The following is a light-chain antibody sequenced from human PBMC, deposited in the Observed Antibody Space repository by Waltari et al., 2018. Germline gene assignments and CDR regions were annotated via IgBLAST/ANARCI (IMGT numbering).Light chain of an antibody. CDR1: SSNLGAGYD. CDR2: RNT. Sequence: QSALTQPASVSGSPGQSITISCTGSSSNLGAGYDVHWYQQVAGAAPQLLIYRNTNGASGVPDRFAGSKSGTSASLAITGLQAEDEANYYCQSYDTSLSGYVFGTGTKVTVL. CDR3: QSYDTSLSGYV. V-gene: IGLV1-40*01. J-gene: IGLJ1*01.